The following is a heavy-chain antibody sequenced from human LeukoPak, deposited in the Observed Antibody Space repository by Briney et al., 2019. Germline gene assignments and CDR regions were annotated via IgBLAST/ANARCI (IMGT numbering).Heavy chain of an antibody. D-gene: IGHD3-10*01. CDR1: GFTFSSYS. V-gene: IGHV3-21*01. J-gene: IGHJ4*02. CDR2: ISSSSSYI. Sequence: GGSLRLSCAASGFTFSSYSMNWVRQAPGKGLEWVSSISSSSSYIYYADSVKGRFTISRDNAKNSLYLQMNSLRAEDTAVYYYARGRVLYGSGSYYNGYVDYWGQGTLVTVSS. CDR3: ARGRVLYGSGSYYNGYVDY.